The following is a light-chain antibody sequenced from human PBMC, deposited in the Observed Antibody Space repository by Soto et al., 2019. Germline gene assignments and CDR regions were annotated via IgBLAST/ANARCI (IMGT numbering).Light chain of an antibody. CDR3: QQYVTSPPRT. Sequence: EIVLTQSPGTLSLSPGERATLSCRASHTISSSYLAWYQQKPGQAPRLLMYGISRRATGIPDRFSGSGSGTDFTLTITRLEPEDFAVYYCQQYVTSPPRTLGQGTKVDIK. CDR1: HTISSSY. V-gene: IGKV3-20*01. CDR2: GIS. J-gene: IGKJ1*01.